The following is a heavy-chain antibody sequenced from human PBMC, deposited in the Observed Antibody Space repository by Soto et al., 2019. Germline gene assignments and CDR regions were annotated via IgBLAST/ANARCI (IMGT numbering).Heavy chain of an antibody. V-gene: IGHV3-30*18. J-gene: IGHJ5*02. CDR2: ISYDGSNK. D-gene: IGHD6-19*01. CDR3: AKDGIAVAGTHNWFDP. Sequence: QVQLVESGGGVVKPGRSLRLSCAASGFTFSRYGMHWVRQAPGKGLEWVAVISYDGSNKYYADSVKGRLTISRDNSKNTLYLQMNSLRADDTAGYYCAKDGIAVAGTHNWFDPWGQGTLVTVSS. CDR1: GFTFSRYG.